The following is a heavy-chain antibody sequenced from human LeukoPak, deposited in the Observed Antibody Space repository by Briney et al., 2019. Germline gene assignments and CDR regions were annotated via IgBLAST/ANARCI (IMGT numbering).Heavy chain of an antibody. J-gene: IGHJ4*02. Sequence: GGSLRLSCAVSGFTFSSYSMNWVRQAPGKGLEWVSYISSSSSTIYYADSVKGRFTISRDNAKNSLYLQMNSLRAEDTAVYYCARDASAAMVTPTFDYWGQGTLVTVSS. CDR2: ISSSSSTI. CDR1: GFTFSSYS. CDR3: ARDASAAMVTPTFDY. V-gene: IGHV3-48*01. D-gene: IGHD5-18*01.